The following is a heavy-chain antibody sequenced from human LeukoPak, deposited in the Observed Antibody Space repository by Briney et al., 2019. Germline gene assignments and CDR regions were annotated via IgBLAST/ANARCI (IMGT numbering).Heavy chain of an antibody. CDR1: GGSISSSNYY. CDR3: AREEDRSGD. Sequence: PSVILSLTCTVSGGSISSSNYYWAWIRQPPGQGLEWIGSIYYRGNAYYNPSLKSRVTISVDTSKNQFSLSLSSVTAADTAVYYCAREEDRSGDWGQGTLVTVTS. J-gene: IGHJ4*02. V-gene: IGHV4-39*07. D-gene: IGHD3-22*01. CDR2: IYYRGNA.